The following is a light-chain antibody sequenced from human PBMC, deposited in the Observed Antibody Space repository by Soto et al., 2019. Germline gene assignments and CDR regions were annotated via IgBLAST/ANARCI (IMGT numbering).Light chain of an antibody. CDR2: LNSDGSH. Sequence: QTVVTQSPSASASLGASVKLTCTLSSGHSSYAIAWHQQQPEKGPRYLMKLNSDGSHSKGDGIPDRFSGSSPGAERYLTISSLQSEDEADYYCQTWGTGFWVFGGGTKLTVL. CDR3: QTWGTGFWV. J-gene: IGLJ3*02. V-gene: IGLV4-69*01. CDR1: SGHSSYA.